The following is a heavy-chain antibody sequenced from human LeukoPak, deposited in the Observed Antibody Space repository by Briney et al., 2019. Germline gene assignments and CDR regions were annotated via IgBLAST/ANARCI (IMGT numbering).Heavy chain of an antibody. J-gene: IGHJ4*02. Sequence: GGSLRLSCAASGFTFGSYAMSWVRQAPGKGLEWVSAISGSGGSTYYADSVKGRFTISRDNSKNTLYLQMNSLRAEDTAVYYCAKDREYDFWSGYYPMAYWGQGTLVTVSS. CDR3: AKDREYDFWSGYYPMAY. CDR1: GFTFGSYA. D-gene: IGHD3-3*01. V-gene: IGHV3-23*01. CDR2: ISGSGGST.